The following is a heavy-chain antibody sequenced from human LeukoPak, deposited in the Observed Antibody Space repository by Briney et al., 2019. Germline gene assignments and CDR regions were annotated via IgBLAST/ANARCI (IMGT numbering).Heavy chain of an antibody. V-gene: IGHV7-4-1*02. CDR2: INTNTGNP. Sequence: ASVKVSCKASGYTFTSYAMNWVRQAPGQGLEWMGWINTNTGNPTYAQGFTGRFVFSLDTSVSTAYLQISSLKAEDTAVYYCARDRRGLGYCTNGVCYYYYMDVWGKGTTVTVSS. CDR1: GYTFTSYA. J-gene: IGHJ6*03. CDR3: ARDRRGLGYCTNGVCYYYYMDV. D-gene: IGHD2-8*01.